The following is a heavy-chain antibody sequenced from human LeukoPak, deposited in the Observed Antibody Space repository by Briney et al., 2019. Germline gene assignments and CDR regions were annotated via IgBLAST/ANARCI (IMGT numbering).Heavy chain of an antibody. CDR1: GYSFATYW. D-gene: IGHD3-22*01. Sequence: GESLKISCKGSGYSFATYWIGWVRRVPGKGLEWMGIIYPDNSDTRYSPSFQGQVTISADKSISTAYLQWSSLKASDTAMYYCARGQDSTGYYDFWGRGTLVTVSS. V-gene: IGHV5-51*01. CDR3: ARGQDSTGYYDF. CDR2: IYPDNSDT. J-gene: IGHJ4*02.